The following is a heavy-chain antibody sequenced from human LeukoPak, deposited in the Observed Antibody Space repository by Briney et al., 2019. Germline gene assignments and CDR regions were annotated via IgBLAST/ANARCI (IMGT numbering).Heavy chain of an antibody. CDR1: GYTFTGYY. CDR2: INPNSGGT. J-gene: IGHJ4*02. Sequence: GASVKVSCKASGYTFTGYYMHWVRQAPGQGPEWMGWINPNSGGTNYAQKFQGRVTMTRDTSISTAYMELSRLRSDDTAVYYCAREGGSIVGATHDYWGQGTLVTVSS. CDR3: AREGGSIVGATHDY. V-gene: IGHV1-2*02. D-gene: IGHD1-26*01.